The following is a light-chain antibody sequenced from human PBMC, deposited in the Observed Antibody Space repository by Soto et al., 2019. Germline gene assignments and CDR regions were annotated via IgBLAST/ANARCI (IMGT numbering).Light chain of an antibody. CDR2: GAS. CDR1: QGVSSTY. Sequence: EIVLTQSPGTLSLSQGERAALSCRASQGVSSTYFAWYQQKPGQAPRLLISGASSRATGIPDRFIGSGSGTDFTLTINRLEPEDFAVYYCQQYGNSPQTFGQGTKVDIK. CDR3: QQYGNSPQT. J-gene: IGKJ1*01. V-gene: IGKV3-20*01.